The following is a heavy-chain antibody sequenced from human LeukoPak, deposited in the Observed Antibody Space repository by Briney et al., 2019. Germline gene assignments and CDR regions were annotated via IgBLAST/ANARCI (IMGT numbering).Heavy chain of an antibody. D-gene: IGHD2-2*01. CDR3: ARASPYCSSTSCYYWFDP. CDR1: GGSISSGGYY. V-gene: IGHV4-31*03. J-gene: IGHJ5*02. CDR2: IYYSGST. Sequence: PSETLSLTCTVSGGSISSGGYYWSWLRQHPGKGLEWIGYIYYSGSTYYNPSLKSRVTISVDTSMNQFSLKLSSVTAADTAVYYCARASPYCSSTSCYYWFDPWGQGTLVTVSS.